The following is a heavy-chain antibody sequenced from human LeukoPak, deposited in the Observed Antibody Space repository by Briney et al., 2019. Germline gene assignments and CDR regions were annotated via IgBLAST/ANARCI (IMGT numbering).Heavy chain of an antibody. CDR1: GGSISSGSYY. CDR3: ARGYCSGGSCGYFQH. J-gene: IGHJ1*01. V-gene: IGHV4-61*02. CDR2: IYTSGST. Sequence: PSETLSLTCTVSGGSISSGSYYWSWIRQPAGTGLEWIGRIYTSGSTNYNPSLKSRVTISVDTSKNQFSLKLSSVTAADTAVYYCARGYCSGGSCGYFQHWGQGTLVTVSS. D-gene: IGHD2-15*01.